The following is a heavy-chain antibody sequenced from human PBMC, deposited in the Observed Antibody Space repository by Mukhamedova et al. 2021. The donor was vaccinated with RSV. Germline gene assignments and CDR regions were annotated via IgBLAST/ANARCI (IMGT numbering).Heavy chain of an antibody. CDR2: INPNSGGT. CDR3: ARDQGEVVGAIHPTFDY. Sequence: INPNSGGTNYAQKFQGRVTMTRDTSISTAYMELSRLRSDDTAVYYCARDQGEVVGAIHPTFDYWGQGTLVTVSS. J-gene: IGHJ4*02. D-gene: IGHD1-26*01. V-gene: IGHV1-2*02.